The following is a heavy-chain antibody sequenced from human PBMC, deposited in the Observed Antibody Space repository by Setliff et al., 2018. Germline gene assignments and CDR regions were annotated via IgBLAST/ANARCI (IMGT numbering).Heavy chain of an antibody. D-gene: IGHD6-19*01. J-gene: IGHJ4*02. V-gene: IGHV3-7*01. Sequence: GGSLRLSCVASGFAISSCWMSWVRQAPGKGLEWVANVNPDGSGRYYVDSVKGRFTISRDNAKNSLYLQMDSLRVEDTAVYYCIDGCNRAWGVYWGQGTLVTVSS. CDR2: VNPDGSGR. CDR3: IDGCNRAWGVY. CDR1: GFAISSCW.